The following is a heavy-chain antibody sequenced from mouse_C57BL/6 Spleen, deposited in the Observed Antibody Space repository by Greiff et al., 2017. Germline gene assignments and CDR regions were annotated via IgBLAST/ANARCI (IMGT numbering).Heavy chain of an antibody. V-gene: IGHV3-6*01. Sequence: ESGPGLVKPSQSLSLTCSVTGYSITSGYYWNWIRHFPGNKLEWMGYISYDGSNNYNPSLKNRISITRDTSKNQFFLKLNSVTTEDTATYYCARDYYGYDWFAYWGQGTLVTVSA. D-gene: IGHD2-2*01. CDR1: GYSITSGYY. J-gene: IGHJ3*01. CDR3: ARDYYGYDWFAY. CDR2: ISYDGSN.